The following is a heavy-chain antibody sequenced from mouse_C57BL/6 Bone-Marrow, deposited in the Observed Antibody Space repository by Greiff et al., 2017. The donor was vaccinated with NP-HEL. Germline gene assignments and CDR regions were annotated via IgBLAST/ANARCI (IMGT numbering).Heavy chain of an antibody. J-gene: IGHJ4*01. D-gene: IGHD2-12*01. CDR2: ISSGGSYT. CDR1: GFTFSSYG. CDR3: ARHYRGDAMDY. Sequence: EVQRVESGGDLVKPGGSLKLSCAASGFTFSSYGMSWVRQTPDKRLEWVATISSGGSYTYYPDSVKGRFTISRDNAKNTLYLQMSSLKSEDTAMYYCARHYRGDAMDYWGQGTSVTVSS. V-gene: IGHV5-6*01.